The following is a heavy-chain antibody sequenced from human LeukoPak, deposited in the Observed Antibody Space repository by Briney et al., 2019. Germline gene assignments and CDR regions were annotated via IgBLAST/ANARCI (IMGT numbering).Heavy chain of an antibody. Sequence: GASVKVSCKASGYTFTSYGISWVRQAPGQGLEWMGWISAYNGNTNYAQKLQGRVTMTTDTSTSTAYMELRSLRSDDTAVHYCARDRVDCGGDCPCLRLDAFDIWGQGTMVTVSS. CDR2: ISAYNGNT. V-gene: IGHV1-18*01. D-gene: IGHD2-21*01. J-gene: IGHJ3*02. CDR1: GYTFTSYG. CDR3: ARDRVDCGGDCPCLRLDAFDI.